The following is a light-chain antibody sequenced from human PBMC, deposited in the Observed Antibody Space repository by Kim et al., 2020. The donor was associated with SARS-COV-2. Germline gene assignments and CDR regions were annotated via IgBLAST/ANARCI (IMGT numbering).Light chain of an antibody. J-gene: IGLJ1*01. CDR2: TNN. V-gene: IGLV1-44*01. CDR3: AAWDGRLNAYV. CDR1: FSNIGGHN. Sequence: GLSVCISCSGSFSNIGGHNVNWYQHIPGRATRHLIHTNNQRPSGVPDRFAGSKSDTSASLPISGLQSDDEADYYCAAWDGRLNAYVFGTGTQLTVL.